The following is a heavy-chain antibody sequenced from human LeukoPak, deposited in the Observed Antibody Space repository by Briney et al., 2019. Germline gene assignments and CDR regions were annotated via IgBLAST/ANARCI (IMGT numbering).Heavy chain of an antibody. Sequence: GGSLRLSCAASGFTFDDYAMHWVRQAPGKGLEWVSGISWNSGSIGYADSVKGRFTISRDNAKNSLYLQMNSLRAEDMALYYCAKGGSSDYYYYYYMDVWGKGTTVTVSS. CDR2: ISWNSGSI. V-gene: IGHV3-9*03. J-gene: IGHJ6*03. D-gene: IGHD6-6*01. CDR3: AKGGSSDYYYYYYMDV. CDR1: GFTFDDYA.